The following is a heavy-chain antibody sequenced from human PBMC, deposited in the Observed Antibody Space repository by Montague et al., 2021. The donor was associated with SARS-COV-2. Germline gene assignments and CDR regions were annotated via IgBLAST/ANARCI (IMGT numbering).Heavy chain of an antibody. D-gene: IGHD3-3*01. J-gene: IGHJ4*02. CDR1: GGSISSGGYY. CDR3: ARLNFRITIFGVVRSRVFDX. V-gene: IGHV4-31*03. Sequence: TLSLTCTVSGGSISSGGYYWSWIRQHPGKGLEWIGYIYYSGSTYYNPSLKSRVTISVDTSKNQFSLKLSSVTAADTAVYYCARLNFRITIFGVVRSRVFDXWGQGTLVTVSS. CDR2: IYYSGST.